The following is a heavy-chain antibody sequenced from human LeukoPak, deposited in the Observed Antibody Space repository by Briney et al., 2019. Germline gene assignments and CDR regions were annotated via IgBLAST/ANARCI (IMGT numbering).Heavy chain of an antibody. V-gene: IGHV4-59*08. Sequence: ASETLSLTCTVSGGSISSYYWSWIRQPPGKGLEWIGYIYYSGSSNYNPSLKSRVTMSVDTSKNQFSLKLSSVTAADTAVYYCARHKRYSSGWCDYWGQGTLVTVSS. CDR2: IYYSGSS. D-gene: IGHD6-19*01. CDR3: ARHKRYSSGWCDY. J-gene: IGHJ4*02. CDR1: GGSISSYY.